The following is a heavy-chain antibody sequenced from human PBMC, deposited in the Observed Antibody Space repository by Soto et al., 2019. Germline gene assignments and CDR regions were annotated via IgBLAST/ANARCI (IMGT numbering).Heavy chain of an antibody. CDR2: ISSSSSTI. Sequence: GGSLRLSCAASGFTFSSYSMNWVRQAPGKGLEWVSYISSSSSTIYYADSVKGRFTISGDNAKNSLYLQMNSLRDEDTALYYCARGLVQPAVSLTKQQSHGMDGWGKGTKVTVYS. CDR3: ARGLVQPAVSLTKQQSHGMDG. CDR1: GFTFSSYS. V-gene: IGHV3-48*02. D-gene: IGHD2-2*01. J-gene: IGHJ6*04.